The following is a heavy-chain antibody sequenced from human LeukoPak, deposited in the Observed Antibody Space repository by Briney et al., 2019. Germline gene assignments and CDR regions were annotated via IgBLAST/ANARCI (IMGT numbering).Heavy chain of an antibody. J-gene: IGHJ4*02. CDR1: GGSFSGYY. CDR2: INHSGST. CDR3: ARGLEG. D-gene: IGHD5-24*01. Sequence: SETLSLTCVVYGGSFSGYYWNWIRQSPGKGLEWIGEINHSGSTNYNPSLKSRVTISVDTSKNQFSLKLSSVTAADTAVYYCARGLEGWGQGTLVTVSS. V-gene: IGHV4-34*01.